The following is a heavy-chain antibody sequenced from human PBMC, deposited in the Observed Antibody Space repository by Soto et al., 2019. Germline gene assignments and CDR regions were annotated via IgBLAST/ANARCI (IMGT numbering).Heavy chain of an antibody. CDR3: ARDHDGSGSNEGTGYYYYGMDV. J-gene: IGHJ6*02. V-gene: IGHV4-30-4*01. Sequence: QVQLQESGPGLVKPSQTLSLTCTVSGGSISSGDYYWSWIRQPPGKGLEWIGYIYYSGSTYYNPSLKSRVTISVDTSKNQFSLKLSSVTAADTAVYYCARDHDGSGSNEGTGYYYYGMDVWGQGTTVTVSS. D-gene: IGHD3-10*01. CDR2: IYYSGST. CDR1: GGSISSGDYY.